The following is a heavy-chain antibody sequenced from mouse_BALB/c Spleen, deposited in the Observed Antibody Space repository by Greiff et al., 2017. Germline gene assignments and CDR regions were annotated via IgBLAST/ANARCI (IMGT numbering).Heavy chain of an antibody. CDR2: INPSNGRT. CDR3: ASKLGFAY. J-gene: IGHJ3*01. CDR1: GYTFTSYW. D-gene: IGHD4-1*01. V-gene: IGHV1S81*02. Sequence: QVQLQQSGAELVKPGASVKLSCKASGYTFTSYWMHWVKQRPGQGLEWIGEINPSNGRTNYNEKFKSKATLTVDKSSSTAYMQLSSLTSEDSAVYYCASKLGFAYWGQGTLVTVSA.